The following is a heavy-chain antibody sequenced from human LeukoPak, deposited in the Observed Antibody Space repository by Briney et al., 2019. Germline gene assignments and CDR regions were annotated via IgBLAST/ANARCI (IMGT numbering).Heavy chain of an antibody. D-gene: IGHD6-13*01. CDR1: GYTFTSYG. CDR2: ISAYNGNT. Sequence: ASVKVSCKASGYTFTSYGISWVRQAPGQGLERMGWISAYNGNTNYAQKLQGRVTMTTDTSTSTAYMELRSLRSDDTAVYYCARDVRSIAAADPLGYWGQGTLVTVSS. CDR3: ARDVRSIAAADPLGY. J-gene: IGHJ4*02. V-gene: IGHV1-18*01.